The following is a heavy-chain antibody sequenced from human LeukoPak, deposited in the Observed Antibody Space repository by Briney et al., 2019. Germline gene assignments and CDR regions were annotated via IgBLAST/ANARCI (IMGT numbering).Heavy chain of an antibody. D-gene: IGHD1-26*01. CDR3: ASWDGSYTTSYFDY. Sequence: RSGGSLRLSCATSGFTFSSYGMHWVRQAPGKGLEWVAFIRYDGSNTYYADSVKGRFTISRDNAKNSLYLQMNSLRAEDTAVYYCASWDGSYTTSYFDYWGQGTLVTVSS. CDR1: GFTFSSYG. CDR2: IRYDGSNT. J-gene: IGHJ4*02. V-gene: IGHV3-30*02.